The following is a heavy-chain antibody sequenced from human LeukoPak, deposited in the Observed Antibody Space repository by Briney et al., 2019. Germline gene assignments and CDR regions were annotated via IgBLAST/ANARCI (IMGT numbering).Heavy chain of an antibody. Sequence: GASVKVSCKASGYTFTGYYMHWVRQAPGQGLEWMGWINPNSGGTNYAQKFQGRVTMTRDTSISTAYMELSRLRSDDTAVYYCARELWFGESHYYGMDVWGQGTTVTDSS. V-gene: IGHV1-2*02. CDR1: GYTFTGYY. CDR2: INPNSGGT. CDR3: ARELWFGESHYYGMDV. J-gene: IGHJ6*02. D-gene: IGHD3-10*01.